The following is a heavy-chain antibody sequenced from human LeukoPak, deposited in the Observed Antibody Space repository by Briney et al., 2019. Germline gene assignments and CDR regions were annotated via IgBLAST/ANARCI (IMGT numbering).Heavy chain of an antibody. CDR1: GGSISSSSSY. CDR3: ARDNIVVVAATKAYYFDY. CDR2: IYYSGSS. V-gene: IGHV4-39*02. J-gene: IGHJ4*02. D-gene: IGHD2-15*01. Sequence: SETLSLTCSVSGGSISSSSSYWGWIRQPPGKGLEWIGSIYYSGSSFDNPALKSRVTISVDTSKSQFSLKLSSVTAADTAVYYCARDNIVVVAATKAYYFDYWGQGTLVTVSS.